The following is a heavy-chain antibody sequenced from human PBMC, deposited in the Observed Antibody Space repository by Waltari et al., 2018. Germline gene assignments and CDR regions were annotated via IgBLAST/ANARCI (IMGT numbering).Heavy chain of an antibody. CDR2: INSDGSST. CDR1: GFTFSRYW. Sequence: EEQLVESRGGLAQPGESLRLSCAASGFTFSRYWMDWVRQAPGKGLVWVSRINSDGSSTTYADSVKGRFTISRDNGKNTLYVQMNRLRAEDTAVYYCARVATKTYSSPVPGRPYYYGMDVWGQGTTVTVSS. J-gene: IGHJ6*02. D-gene: IGHD3-22*01. V-gene: IGHV3-74*01. CDR3: ARVATKTYSSPVPGRPYYYGMDV.